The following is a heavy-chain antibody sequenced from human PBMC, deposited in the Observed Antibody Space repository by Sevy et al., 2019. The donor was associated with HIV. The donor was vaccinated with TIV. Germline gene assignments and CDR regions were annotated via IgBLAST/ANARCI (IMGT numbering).Heavy chain of an antibody. CDR2: ISSTGGNT. CDR3: VRRGTAGSYDY. V-gene: IGHV3-64*02. Sequence: GGSLRLSCAASGFTFSSYVMHWARRAPGKGLESVSAISSTGGNTYYIDSVKGRFTISRVNSKNTLYLQMDSLRVEDMAVYYCVRRGTAGSYDYWGQGALVTVSS. CDR1: GFTFSSYV. D-gene: IGHD1-26*01. J-gene: IGHJ4*02.